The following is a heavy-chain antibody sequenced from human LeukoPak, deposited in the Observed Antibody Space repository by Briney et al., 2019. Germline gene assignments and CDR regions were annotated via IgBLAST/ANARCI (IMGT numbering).Heavy chain of an antibody. Sequence: PGGSLRLSCAASGFTFSTYAMHWVRQAPGKGLEGVAVISCDGTTKYHADSVKGRFTISRDNSKNTLYLQMNTLRAEDTAVYYCARVRIVGSTYDAFGIWGQGTMVTVSS. CDR2: ISCDGTTK. CDR3: ARVRIVGSTYDAFGI. V-gene: IGHV3-30-3*01. D-gene: IGHD1-26*01. J-gene: IGHJ3*02. CDR1: GFTFSTYA.